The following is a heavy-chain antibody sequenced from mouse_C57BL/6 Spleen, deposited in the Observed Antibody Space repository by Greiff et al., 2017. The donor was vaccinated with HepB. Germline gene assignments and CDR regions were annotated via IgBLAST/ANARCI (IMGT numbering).Heavy chain of an antibody. D-gene: IGHD1-1*01. CDR2: ISSGSSTI. CDR1: GFTFSDYG. CDR3: ARRFITTVVATSYYFDY. V-gene: IGHV5-17*01. Sequence: DVQLVESGGGLVKPGGSLKLSCAASGFTFSDYGMHWVRQAPEKGLEWVAYISSGSSTIYYADTVKGRFTISRDNAKNTLFLQMTSLRSEDTAMYYCARRFITTVVATSYYFDYWGQGTTLTVSS. J-gene: IGHJ2*01.